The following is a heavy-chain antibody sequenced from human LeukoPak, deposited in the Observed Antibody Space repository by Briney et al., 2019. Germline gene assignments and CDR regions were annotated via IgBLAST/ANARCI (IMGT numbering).Heavy chain of an antibody. CDR1: GFTFSSYW. Sequence: PGGSLRLSCAASGFTFSSYWMSWVRQAPGEGLEWVANIKQDGSEKYYVDSVKGRFTISRDNAKNSLYLQMNSLRAEDTAVYYCARERIAAAGTFGYWGQGTLVTVSS. V-gene: IGHV3-7*01. D-gene: IGHD6-13*01. CDR3: ARERIAAAGTFGY. CDR2: IKQDGSEK. J-gene: IGHJ4*02.